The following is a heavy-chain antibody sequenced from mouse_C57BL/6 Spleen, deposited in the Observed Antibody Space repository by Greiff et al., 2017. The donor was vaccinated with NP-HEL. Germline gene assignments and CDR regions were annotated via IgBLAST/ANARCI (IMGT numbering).Heavy chain of an antibody. Sequence: QVQLKQSGAELVRPGASVTLSCKASGYTFTDYEMHWVKQTPVHGLEWIGAIDPETGGTAYNQKFKGKAILTADKSSSTAYMELRSLTSEDSAVYYCTRLTTVVAVDYWGQGTTLTVSS. CDR1: GYTFTDYE. CDR3: TRLTTVVAVDY. CDR2: IDPETGGT. V-gene: IGHV1-15*01. J-gene: IGHJ2*01. D-gene: IGHD1-1*01.